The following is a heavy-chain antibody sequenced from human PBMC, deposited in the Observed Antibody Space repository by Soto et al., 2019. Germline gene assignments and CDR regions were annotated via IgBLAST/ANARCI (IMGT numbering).Heavy chain of an antibody. Sequence: QLQLQESGSGLVKPSQTLSLTCAVSGGSISSGGYSWSWIRQPPGKGLEWIGYIYHSGSTYYNPSLKSRVTISVDRSKNQFSLKLSSVTAADTAVYYCARAYDDSSGYYSRGWYFDLWGRGTLVTVSS. V-gene: IGHV4-30-2*01. CDR2: IYHSGST. D-gene: IGHD3-22*01. CDR1: GGSISSGGYS. CDR3: ARAYDDSSGYYSRGWYFDL. J-gene: IGHJ2*01.